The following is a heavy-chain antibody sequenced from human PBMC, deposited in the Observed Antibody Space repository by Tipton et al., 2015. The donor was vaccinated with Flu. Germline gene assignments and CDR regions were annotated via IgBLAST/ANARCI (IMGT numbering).Heavy chain of an antibody. J-gene: IGHJ4*02. Sequence: TLSLTCTVSGGSISGYYWSWIRQPAGKGLEWIGRIYTSGTTKYKPSLESRVTMSIDTSKNQFSLKLSSVTAADTAVYYCARASGSGTYVIFDFWGQGMLVTVSS. CDR1: GGSISGYY. V-gene: IGHV4-4*07. D-gene: IGHD3-10*01. CDR3: ARASGSGTYVIFDF. CDR2: IYTSGTT.